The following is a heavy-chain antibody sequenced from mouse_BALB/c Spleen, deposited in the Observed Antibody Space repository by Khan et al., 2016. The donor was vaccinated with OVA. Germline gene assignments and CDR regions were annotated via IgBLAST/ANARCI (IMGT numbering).Heavy chain of an antibody. CDR3: TRPSTTQYDYGMDY. CDR2: ISHGGSSV. Sequence: EVELVVSGGGLVQPGGSLKLSCAASGFTLSSYTMSWVRPTPDKRLEWVAFISHGGSSVYYPDTVKGRFTSSRDNAKNTLYLQMSSLKSADTAMYYCTRPSTTQYDYGMDYWGQGTSVIVSS. V-gene: IGHV5-12-2*01. D-gene: IGHD1-1*01. J-gene: IGHJ4*01. CDR1: GFTLSSYT.